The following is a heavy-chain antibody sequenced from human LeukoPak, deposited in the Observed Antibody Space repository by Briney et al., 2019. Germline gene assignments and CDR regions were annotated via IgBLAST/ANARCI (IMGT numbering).Heavy chain of an antibody. V-gene: IGHV3-21*01. Sequence: GGSLRLSCAASGFIFSQYSMNWVRQAPGKGLEWVSSISSSSSYIYYADSVKGRFTISRDNAKNSLYLQMNSLRAEDTAVYYCARGHSGPTRTIDYWGQGTLVTVSS. CDR3: ARGHSGPTRTIDY. CDR1: GFIFSQYS. CDR2: ISSSSSYI. D-gene: IGHD2-2*01. J-gene: IGHJ4*02.